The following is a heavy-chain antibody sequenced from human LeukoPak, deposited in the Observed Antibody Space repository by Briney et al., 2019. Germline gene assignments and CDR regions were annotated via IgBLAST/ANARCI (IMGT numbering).Heavy chain of an antibody. CDR3: AREEDIVVVPAAIFDY. CDR1: GYTFTGYY. Sequence: ASVKVSCKASGYTFTGYYMHWVRQAPGQGLEWMGWINPNSGGTNYAQKFQGRVTMTRDTSISTAYMELSRLRSDDTAVYYCAREEDIVVVPAAIFDYWGQGTLVTVSS. CDR2: INPNSGGT. V-gene: IGHV1-2*02. D-gene: IGHD2-2*01. J-gene: IGHJ4*02.